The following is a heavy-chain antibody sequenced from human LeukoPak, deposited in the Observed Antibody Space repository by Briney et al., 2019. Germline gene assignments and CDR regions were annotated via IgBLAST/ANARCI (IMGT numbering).Heavy chain of an antibody. Sequence: EGSLRLSCAASGFTFSSYSMNWVRQAPGKGLEWVSSISSSSSYIYYADSVKGRFTISRDNAKNSLYLQMNSLRAEDTAVYYCAREAGDGYNPGGDIWGQGTMVTVSS. V-gene: IGHV3-21*01. CDR3: AREAGDGYNPGGDI. D-gene: IGHD5-24*01. CDR2: ISSSSSYI. J-gene: IGHJ3*02. CDR1: GFTFSSYS.